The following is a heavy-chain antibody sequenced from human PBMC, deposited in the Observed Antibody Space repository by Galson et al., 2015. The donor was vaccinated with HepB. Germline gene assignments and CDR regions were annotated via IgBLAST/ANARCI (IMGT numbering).Heavy chain of an antibody. D-gene: IGHD2-15*01. CDR3: AKDRVVLAATIYWYFDL. CDR2: ISDSGGIT. CDR1: GFTFSSYA. J-gene: IGHJ2*01. Sequence: YLRLSCAASGFTFSSYAMTWVRQAPGKGLEWVSGISDSGGITFYADSVKGRFTISRDNSKNTLYLQMDSLRAEDTAIYSCAKDRVVLAATIYWYFDLWGRGTLVTVST. V-gene: IGHV3-23*01.